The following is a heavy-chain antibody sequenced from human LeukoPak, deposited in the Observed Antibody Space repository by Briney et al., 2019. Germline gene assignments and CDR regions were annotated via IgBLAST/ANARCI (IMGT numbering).Heavy chain of an antibody. CDR1: GGSISSSNKY. CDR3: ARHEEEDGYNAKTIDS. Sequence: SETLSPTCTVSGGSISSSNKYWGWGPQPPGEGLEWVGDIHSSGSTTYYNPSLKSRLTISVDTSKNQFSLKLSSVTAADTAVYYCARHEEEDGYNAKTIDSWGQGTLVTVSS. CDR2: IHSSGST. V-gene: IGHV4-39*01. D-gene: IGHD5-24*01. J-gene: IGHJ4*02.